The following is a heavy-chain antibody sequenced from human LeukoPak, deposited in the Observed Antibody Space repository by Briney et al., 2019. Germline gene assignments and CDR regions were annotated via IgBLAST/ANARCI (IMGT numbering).Heavy chain of an antibody. Sequence: GSLRLSCAASGFTFSNAWMRWVRQAPGKGLEWIGEINHSGSTNYNPSLKSRVTISVDTSKNQFSLRLSSVTAADTAVYYCARGGSSLFRATTRRCAFDIWGQGTMVTVSS. CDR3: ARGGSSLFRATTRRCAFDI. CDR1: GFTFSNAW. V-gene: IGHV4-34*01. D-gene: IGHD1-26*01. J-gene: IGHJ3*02. CDR2: INHSGST.